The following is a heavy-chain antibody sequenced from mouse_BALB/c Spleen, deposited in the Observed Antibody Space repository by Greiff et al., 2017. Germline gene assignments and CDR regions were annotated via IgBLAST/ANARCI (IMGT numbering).Heavy chain of an antibody. V-gene: IGHV5-12-1*01. Sequence: EVQGVESGGGLVKPGGSLKLSCAASGFAFSSYDMSWVRQTPEKRLEWVAYISSGGGSTYYPDTVKGRFTISRDNAKNTLYLQMSSLKSEDTAMYYCARPNYDYDETWFAYWGQGTLVTVSA. CDR3: ARPNYDYDETWFAY. CDR1: GFAFSSYD. J-gene: IGHJ3*01. CDR2: ISSGGGST. D-gene: IGHD2-4*01.